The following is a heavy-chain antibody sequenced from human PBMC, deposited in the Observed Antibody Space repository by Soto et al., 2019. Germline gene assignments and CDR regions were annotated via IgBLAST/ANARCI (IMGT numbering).Heavy chain of an antibody. CDR1: GGSFSGYY. V-gene: IGHV4-34*01. CDR2: INHSGST. D-gene: IGHD3-3*01. Sequence: QVQLQQWGAGLLKPSETLSLTCAVYGGSFSGYYWSWIRQPPGKGLEWIGEINHSGSTNYNPSLKSRVTISVDTSKNQFSLKLSSVTAADTAVYYCARRRYYDFWSGYYSPYYMDVWGKGTTVTVSS. J-gene: IGHJ6*03. CDR3: ARRRYYDFWSGYYSPYYMDV.